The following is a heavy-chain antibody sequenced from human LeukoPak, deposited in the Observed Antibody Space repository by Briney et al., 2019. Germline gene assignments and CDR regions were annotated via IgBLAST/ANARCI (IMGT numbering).Heavy chain of an antibody. CDR1: GDSISSSSYY. CDR2: IYYSGST. V-gene: IGHV4-39*07. D-gene: IGHD2-2*01. J-gene: IGHJ6*04. Sequence: SETLSLTCTVSGDSISSSSYYWGWIRQPPGKGLEWIGSIYYSGSTYYNPSLKSRVTISVDTSKNQFSLKLSSVTAADTAVYYCARDVPVVVPAAMPMDVWGKGTTVTVSS. CDR3: ARDVPVVVPAAMPMDV.